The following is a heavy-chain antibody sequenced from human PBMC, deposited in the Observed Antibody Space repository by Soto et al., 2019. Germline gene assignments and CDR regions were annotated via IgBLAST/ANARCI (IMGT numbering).Heavy chain of an antibody. V-gene: IGHV3-30*03. CDR2: ISYDGRNK. CDR1: GFTFSSYG. J-gene: IGHJ3*02. D-gene: IGHD3-10*02. CDR3: VAHYVSTDTFDI. Sequence: GGSMRLSCAASGFTFSSYGMHWVRQAPGKGLEWVAVISYDGRNKYYADSVKGRFTISRDNSKNTVYLQMNSLRAEDTAVYYCVAHYVSTDTFDIWGQGTMVTVSS.